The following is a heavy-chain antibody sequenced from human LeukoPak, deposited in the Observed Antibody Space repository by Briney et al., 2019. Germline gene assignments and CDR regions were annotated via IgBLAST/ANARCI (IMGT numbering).Heavy chain of an antibody. Sequence: ASVKDSCKASGYTFTSYAMHWVGQAPGQRLEWMGWINAGNGNTKYSQKFQGRVTITRDTSASTAYMELSSLRSEDTAVYYCARGKIQLWLFDPWGQGTLVTVSS. CDR1: GYTFTSYA. J-gene: IGHJ5*02. CDR3: ARGKIQLWLFDP. V-gene: IGHV1-3*01. D-gene: IGHD5-18*01. CDR2: INAGNGNT.